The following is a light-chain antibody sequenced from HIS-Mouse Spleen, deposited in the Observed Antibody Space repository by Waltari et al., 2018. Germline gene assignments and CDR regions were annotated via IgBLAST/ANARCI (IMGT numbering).Light chain of an antibody. CDR3: CSYAGSSTFEV. CDR1: SSDVGRYHL. Sequence: QSALTQPASVSGSPGQSITISCTGTSSDVGRYHLLSWYQQHPGKAPKLMIYEGSKRPSGVSNRFSGSKSGNTASLTISGLQAEDEADYYCCSYAGSSTFEVFGGGTKLTVL. V-gene: IGLV2-23*03. CDR2: EGS. J-gene: IGLJ2*01.